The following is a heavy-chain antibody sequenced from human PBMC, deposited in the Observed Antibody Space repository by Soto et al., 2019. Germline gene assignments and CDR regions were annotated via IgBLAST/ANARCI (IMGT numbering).Heavy chain of an antibody. V-gene: IGHV1-46*01. J-gene: IGHJ4*02. CDR3: ARAAGAWRSFDY. CDR2: VNPSGGST. D-gene: IGHD3-10*01. CDR1: GYTFTSYY. Sequence: GASVKVSCKASGYTFTSYYLHWVRQAPGQGLEWMGIVNPSGGSTTYAQNFQGRVSMTRDTSTSTVYVELSSLRSEDTAVYYCARAAGAWRSFDYWGQGTLVTVSS.